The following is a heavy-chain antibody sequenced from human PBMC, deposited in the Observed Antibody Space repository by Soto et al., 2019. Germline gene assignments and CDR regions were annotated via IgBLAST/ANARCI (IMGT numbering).Heavy chain of an antibody. V-gene: IGHV3-30*18. CDR3: VKAGGLSGSYYISSSYYFDY. D-gene: IGHD1-26*01. Sequence: QVQLVESGGGVVQPGRSLRLSCVASGFTFSSYGMHWVRQAPGKGLEWVAIISYDGSNTYYADSVKGRFTISRDNSKNTLYLQMNCLRAEETSVYYCVKAGGLSGSYYISSSYYFDYWCQGTLVTVSS. J-gene: IGHJ4*02. CDR1: GFTFSSYG. CDR2: ISYDGSNT.